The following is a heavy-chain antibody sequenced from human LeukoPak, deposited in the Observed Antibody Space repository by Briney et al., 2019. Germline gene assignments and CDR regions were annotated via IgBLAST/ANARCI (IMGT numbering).Heavy chain of an antibody. CDR2: INHSGST. CDR1: GRSFSGYY. Sequence: SETLSLTCAVDGRSFSGYYWSLIRQPPGKGLEWIGEINHSGSTNYNPSLKSRVTISVDTSKNQFSLELSSVTAADTAVYYCVSSIVGATVQGAAFDIWGQGTMVTVSS. D-gene: IGHD1-26*01. CDR3: VSSIVGATVQGAAFDI. V-gene: IGHV4-34*01. J-gene: IGHJ3*02.